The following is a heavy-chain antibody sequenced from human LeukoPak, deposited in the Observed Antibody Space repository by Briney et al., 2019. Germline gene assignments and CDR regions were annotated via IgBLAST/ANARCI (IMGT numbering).Heavy chain of an antibody. D-gene: IGHD4-23*01. CDR2: ISYDGSNK. CDR1: GFTFSSYG. J-gene: IGHJ4*02. CDR3: AKAEYGGNPGLDY. V-gene: IGHV3-30*18. Sequence: PGGSLRLSCAASGFTFSSYGMHWVRQAPGKGLEWVAVISYDGSNKYYADSVKGRFTISRDNSKNTLYLQMNSLRAEDTAVYYCAKAEYGGNPGLDYWGQGTLVTVSS.